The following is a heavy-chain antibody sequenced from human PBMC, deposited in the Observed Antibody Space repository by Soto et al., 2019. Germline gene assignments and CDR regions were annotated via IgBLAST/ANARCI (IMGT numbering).Heavy chain of an antibody. Sequence: SETLSLTCTVSGGSISGYYWSWIRQPPGKGLEWIGEINHSGSTNYNPSLKSRVTISVDTSKNQFSLKLSSVTAADTAVYYCARGSGSYRGPFDYWGQGTLVTVSS. D-gene: IGHD1-26*01. CDR2: INHSGST. CDR1: GGSISGYY. CDR3: ARGSGSYRGPFDY. J-gene: IGHJ4*02. V-gene: IGHV4-34*01.